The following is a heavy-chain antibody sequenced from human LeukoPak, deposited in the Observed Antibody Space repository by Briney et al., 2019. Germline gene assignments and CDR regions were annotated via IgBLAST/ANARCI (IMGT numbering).Heavy chain of an antibody. CDR2: IIPIFGTA. CDR3: AREMASIAAAGTNYYYYMDV. CDR1: GCTFSSYA. Sequence: ASVKVSCKAAGCTFSSYAISWVGQAPGQGLDWMGGIIPIFGTANYAQKVHGRVTITADESTSTAYMELSSLRSEDTAVYYCAREMASIAAAGTNYYYYMDVWGKGTTATVSS. V-gene: IGHV1-69*13. D-gene: IGHD6-13*01. J-gene: IGHJ6*03.